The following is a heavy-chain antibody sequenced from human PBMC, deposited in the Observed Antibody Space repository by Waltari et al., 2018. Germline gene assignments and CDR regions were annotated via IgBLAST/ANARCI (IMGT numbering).Heavy chain of an antibody. CDR1: GFNFSSYS. D-gene: IGHD3-10*01. Sequence: EVHLVQSGGGLVQPGGSLRLSCAASGFNFSSYSMDWFRQVPGKGLEWVSYISSSSSTVYYADSVKGRFTISRDNAKNSLYLQMNSLRAEDTAVYYCAREYYTHFDYWGQGTLVTVSS. CDR2: ISSSSSTV. CDR3: AREYYTHFDY. J-gene: IGHJ4*02. V-gene: IGHV3-48*01.